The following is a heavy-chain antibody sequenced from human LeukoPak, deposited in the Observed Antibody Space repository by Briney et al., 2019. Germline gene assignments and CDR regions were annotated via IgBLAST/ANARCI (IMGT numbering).Heavy chain of an antibody. Sequence: PGGSLRLSCAASGFTFSSYAMSWVRQAPGKGLEWVSAISGSGGSTYYADSVKGRFTISRDNSKNTLYLQVNSLRAEDTAVYYCAKVKDPITMVRGVIIYLDYWGQGTLVTVSS. CDR3: AKVKDPITMVRGVIIYLDY. CDR1: GFTFSSYA. D-gene: IGHD3-10*01. J-gene: IGHJ4*02. V-gene: IGHV3-23*01. CDR2: ISGSGGST.